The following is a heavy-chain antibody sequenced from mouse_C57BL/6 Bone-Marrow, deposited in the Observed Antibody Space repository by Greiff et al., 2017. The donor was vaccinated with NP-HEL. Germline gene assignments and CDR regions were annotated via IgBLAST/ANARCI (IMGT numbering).Heavy chain of an antibody. CDR1: GYTFTSYW. Sequence: QVQLQQPGAELVKPGASVKLSCKASGYTFTSYWMQWVKQRPGQGLEWIGEIDPSDSYTNYNQKFKGEATLTVDTSSSTAYMQLSSLTSEDSAVYYCARRYYGSPYYFDYWGQGTTLTVSS. J-gene: IGHJ2*01. CDR3: ARRYYGSPYYFDY. V-gene: IGHV1-50*01. CDR2: IDPSDSYT. D-gene: IGHD1-1*01.